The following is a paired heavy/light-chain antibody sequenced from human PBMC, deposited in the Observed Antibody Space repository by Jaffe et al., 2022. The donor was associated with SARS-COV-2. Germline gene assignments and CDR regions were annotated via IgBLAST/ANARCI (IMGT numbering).Heavy chain of an antibody. V-gene: IGHV3-23*01. CDR3: ATRWGLLETVVGDAFDV. D-gene: IGHD3-16*01. CDR1: GFTFSGYA. J-gene: IGHJ3*01. CDR2: ISGSAAST. Sequence: EVLLLESGGGLVQPGGSLRLSCAASGFTFSGYAMSWVRQAPGEGLEWVSTISGSAASTYYADSVKGRFTISRDNSNNTLYLQMTSLRAEDTAVYYCATRWGLLETVVGDAFDVWGQGTMVTVSS.
Light chain of an antibody. CDR3: QQYHPYSWT. CDR1: QTISPW. V-gene: IGKV1-5*03. Sequence: DIQMTQSPSTLSASVGDRVTITCRASQTISPWLAWYQQKPGKAPKLLIYKTSSLEIGVPSRFSGSGSGTEFTLTISSLQPDDVATYYCQQYHPYSWTFGQGTKVEIK. CDR2: KTS. J-gene: IGKJ1*01.